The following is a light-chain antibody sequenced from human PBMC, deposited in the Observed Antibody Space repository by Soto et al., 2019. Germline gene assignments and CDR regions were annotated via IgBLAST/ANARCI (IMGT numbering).Light chain of an antibody. Sequence: DIQMNQSPSSLSASVGDRVTITCRASQSISSYLNWYQQKPGKAPKLLIYAASSLQSGVPSRFSGSGSGTDFTLTISSLQPEDFATYYCQQSYSTPLTFGGGTNVEIK. CDR1: QSISSY. CDR3: QQSYSTPLT. J-gene: IGKJ4*01. V-gene: IGKV1-39*01. CDR2: AAS.